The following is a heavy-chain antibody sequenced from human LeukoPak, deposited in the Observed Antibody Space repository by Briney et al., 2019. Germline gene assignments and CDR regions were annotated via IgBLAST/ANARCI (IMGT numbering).Heavy chain of an antibody. Sequence: GGSLRLSCAASGFSFNSDWMDWVRQAPGKGLEWVANIKHDESEKNYLDSVKGRFTISRDNAQSSLYLQMNGLRVEDTAVYYCTRRLDDWGQGTLVTVSS. J-gene: IGHJ4*02. CDR3: TRRLDD. CDR2: IKHDESEK. CDR1: GFSFNSDW. V-gene: IGHV3-7*01. D-gene: IGHD3-16*01.